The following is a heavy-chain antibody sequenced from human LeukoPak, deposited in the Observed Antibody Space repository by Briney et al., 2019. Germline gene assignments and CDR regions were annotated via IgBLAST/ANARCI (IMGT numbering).Heavy chain of an antibody. D-gene: IGHD6-6*01. V-gene: IGHV5-51*01. Sequence: GESLQISCKGSGYSFTSYWIGWVRQMPGKGLEWMGIIYPGDSDTRYSPSFQGQVTISADKSISTAYLQWSSLKASDTAVYYCARREHSLSNWFDPWGQGTLVTVSS. J-gene: IGHJ5*02. CDR3: ARREHSLSNWFDP. CDR2: IYPGDSDT. CDR1: GYSFTSYW.